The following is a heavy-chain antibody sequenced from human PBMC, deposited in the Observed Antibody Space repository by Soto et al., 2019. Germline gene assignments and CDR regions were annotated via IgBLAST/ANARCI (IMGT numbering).Heavy chain of an antibody. CDR3: ARTSSPDDYGGNRLYWYFDL. CDR1: GYTFTSYY. J-gene: IGHJ2*01. Sequence: ASVKVSCKASGYTFTSYYMHWVRQAPGQGLEWMGIINPSGGSTSYAQKFQGRVTMTRDTSTSTVYMELSSLRSEDTAVYYCARTSSPDDYGGNRLYWYFDLWGRGTLVTVS. D-gene: IGHD4-17*01. V-gene: IGHV1-46*01. CDR2: INPSGGST.